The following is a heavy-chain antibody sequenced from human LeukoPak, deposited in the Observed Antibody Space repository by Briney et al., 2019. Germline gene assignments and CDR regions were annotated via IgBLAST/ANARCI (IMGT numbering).Heavy chain of an antibody. V-gene: IGHV4-39*07. CDR3: ARGPHTSSWFY. CDR1: GGSISSSSYY. CDR2: IYYSGST. D-gene: IGHD6-13*01. Sequence: PSETLSLTCTVSGGSISSSSYYWGWIRQPPGKGLEWIGTIYYSGSTYYNPSLKSRVTISVDTSKNQFSLKLTSVTAADAAVYYCARGPHTSSWFYWSQGILVTVSS. J-gene: IGHJ4*02.